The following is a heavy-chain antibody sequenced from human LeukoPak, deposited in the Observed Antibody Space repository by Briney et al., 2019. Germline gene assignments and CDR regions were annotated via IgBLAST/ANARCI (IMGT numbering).Heavy chain of an antibody. V-gene: IGHV3-23*01. CDR1: GFTFSSYA. Sequence: TGGSLRLSCAASGFTFSSYAMSWVRQAPGKGLEWVSAISGSGGSTYYADSVKGRFTISRDNSKNTLYLQMNSLRAEDTAVYYCAKDYDYDILTGYSPPFSWFDPWGQGTLVTVSS. CDR3: AKDYDYDILTGYSPPFSWFDP. J-gene: IGHJ5*02. CDR2: ISGSGGST. D-gene: IGHD3-9*01.